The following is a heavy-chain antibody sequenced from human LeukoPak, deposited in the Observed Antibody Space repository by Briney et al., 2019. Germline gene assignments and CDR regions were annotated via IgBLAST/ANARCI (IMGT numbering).Heavy chain of an antibody. CDR2: VNSYSGGT. CDR1: GYTFTDHF. Sequence: ASVKVSCKASGYTFTDHFLHWVRQAPGQGLQWMGWVNSYSGGTSYGLSFRGRVTMAREKSISTVYMELSRLRSDDTAVYYCAREEYYDILTGYYIRGGYFDYWGQGTLVTVSS. V-gene: IGHV1-2*02. J-gene: IGHJ4*02. CDR3: AREEYYDILTGYYIRGGYFDY. D-gene: IGHD3-9*01.